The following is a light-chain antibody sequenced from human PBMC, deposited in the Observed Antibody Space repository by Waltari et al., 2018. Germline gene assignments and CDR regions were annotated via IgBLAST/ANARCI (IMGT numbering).Light chain of an antibody. CDR2: DNN. V-gene: IGLV1-51*01. CDR1: ISNIGNYY. J-gene: IGLJ2*01. Sequence: SVLTQPPSVSAAPGQKVTISCSGSISNIGNYYVSWYHQLPGAAPRLLIYDNNERASGIPDRFSASKSGTSATLGITGLQIEDEADYYCATWDNSLREVVFGGGTKLTVL. CDR3: ATWDNSLREVV.